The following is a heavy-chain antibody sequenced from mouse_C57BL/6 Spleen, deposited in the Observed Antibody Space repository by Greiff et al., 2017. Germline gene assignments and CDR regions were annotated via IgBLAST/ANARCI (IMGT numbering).Heavy chain of an antibody. D-gene: IGHD1-1*01. CDR2: INPSTGGT. J-gene: IGHJ1*03. V-gene: IGHV1-42*01. CDR3: ARYYGSRYWYFDV. CDR1: GYSFTGYY. Sequence: VQLKESGPELVKPGASVKISCKASGYSFTGYYMNWVKQSPEKSLEWIGEINPSTGGTTYNQKFKAKATLTVDKSSSTAYMQLKSLTSEDSAVYYCARYYGSRYWYFDVWGTGTTVTVSS.